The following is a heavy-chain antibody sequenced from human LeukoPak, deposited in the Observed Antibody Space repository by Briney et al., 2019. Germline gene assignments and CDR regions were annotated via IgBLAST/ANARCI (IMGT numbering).Heavy chain of an antibody. CDR2: MSSDGIKS. CDR1: GFTFRMSG. D-gene: IGHD3-10*01. Sequence: GTYLRLSCATSGFTFRMSGVHWVRQAPGKGLEWVALMSSDGIKSYYADSVKGRFTVSRDTSKDIVYLQMKSLSADDTGIYYCAKDHAGSGRAFEYWGQGALLTVSS. J-gene: IGHJ4*02. CDR3: AKDHAGSGRAFEY. V-gene: IGHV3-30*04.